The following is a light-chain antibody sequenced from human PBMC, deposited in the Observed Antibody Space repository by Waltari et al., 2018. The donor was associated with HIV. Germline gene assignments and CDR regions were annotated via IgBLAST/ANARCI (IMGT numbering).Light chain of an antibody. J-gene: IGKJ5*01. CDR2: GAS. CDR1: QSVSSSY. Sequence: EIVLTQSPGTLSLSPGERATLSCRASQSVSSSYLAWYQKPGQAPRLLIYGASSRATGIPDRFSGSGSGTDFTLTISRLEPEDFAVYYCQQYGSSSTFGQGTRLEIK. CDR3: QQYGSSST. V-gene: IGKV3-20*01.